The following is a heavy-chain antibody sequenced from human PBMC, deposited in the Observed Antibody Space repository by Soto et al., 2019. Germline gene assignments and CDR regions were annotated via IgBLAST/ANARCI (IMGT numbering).Heavy chain of an antibody. CDR1: GYTFTGYY. CDR3: ARDEGRDNRYAFDI. Sequence: GASVKVSCKASGYTFTGYYMHWVRQAPGQGLEWMGWINPNSGGTNYAQKFQGWVTMTRDTSVSTAYMELSRLRSDDTAVYYCARDEGRDNRYAFDIWGQGTMVTVSS. CDR2: INPNSGGT. V-gene: IGHV1-2*04. D-gene: IGHD1-1*01. J-gene: IGHJ3*02.